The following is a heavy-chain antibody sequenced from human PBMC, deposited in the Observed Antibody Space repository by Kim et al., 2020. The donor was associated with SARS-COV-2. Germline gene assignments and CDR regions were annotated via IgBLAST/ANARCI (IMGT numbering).Heavy chain of an antibody. CDR2: IYHSGNI. Sequence: SETLSLTCAVSGGSISRAGYSWNWIRQPPGKGLEWIGYIYHSGNIYYKPSLKSRVTISVDRSKNHFSLRLGSVTAADTAVYYCVSSFGANRGFDSWGQGTLVTVSS. D-gene: IGHD3-10*01. CDR1: GGSISRAGYS. J-gene: IGHJ4*02. V-gene: IGHV4-30-2*01. CDR3: VSSFGANRGFDS.